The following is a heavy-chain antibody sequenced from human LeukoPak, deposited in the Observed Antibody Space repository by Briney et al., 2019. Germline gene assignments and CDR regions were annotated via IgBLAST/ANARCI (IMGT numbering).Heavy chain of an antibody. CDR1: GYTFTSYG. J-gene: IGHJ4*02. D-gene: IGHD6-6*01. CDR2: IIPILGIA. V-gene: IGHV1-69*04. Sequence: ASVKVSCKASGYTFTSYGISWVRQAPGQGLEWMGRIIPILGIANYAQKFQGRVTITADKSTSTAYMELSSLRSEDTAVYYCARAGGSSSSDYWGQGTLVTVSS. CDR3: ARAGGSSSSDY.